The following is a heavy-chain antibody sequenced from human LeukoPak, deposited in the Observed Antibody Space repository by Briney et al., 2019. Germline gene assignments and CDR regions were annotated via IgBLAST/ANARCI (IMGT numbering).Heavy chain of an antibody. CDR2: IYHSGST. D-gene: IGHD5-18*01. CDR3: ARDSPDTAMVMGDY. CDR1: GGSISSGGYS. V-gene: IGHV4-30-2*01. J-gene: IGHJ4*02. Sequence: PSETLSLTCAVSGGSISSGGYSWSWIRQPPGKGLEWIGYIYHSGSTYYNPSLKSRVTISVDRSKNQFSLKLSSVTAADTAVYYCARDSPDTAMVMGDYWGQGTLVTVSS.